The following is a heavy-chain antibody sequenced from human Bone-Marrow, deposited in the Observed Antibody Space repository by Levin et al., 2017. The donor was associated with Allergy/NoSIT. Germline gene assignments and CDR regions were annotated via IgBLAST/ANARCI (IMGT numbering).Heavy chain of an antibody. CDR2: ISWNSGTI. J-gene: IGHJ5*01. CDR1: GFTFADYA. CDR3: AKDATSSPRTKTWFDS. Sequence: QAGGSLRLSCVASGFTFADYAIHWVRQAPGKGLEWVSGISWNSGTIAHADSVRGRFTISRDNAKNSLYLQMNSLRVEDTALYYCAKDATSSPRTKTWFDSWGQGSLVTVSS. V-gene: IGHV3-9*01. D-gene: IGHD2-2*01.